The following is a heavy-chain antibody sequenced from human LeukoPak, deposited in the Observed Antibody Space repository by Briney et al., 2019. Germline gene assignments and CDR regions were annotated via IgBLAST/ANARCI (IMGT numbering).Heavy chain of an antibody. V-gene: IGHV3-30*03. J-gene: IGHJ4*02. CDR3: ARTREQWQVLDY. D-gene: IGHD6-19*01. CDR1: GFTFYSYG. CDR2: ISHEGSNK. Sequence: PGGSLRLTCAASGFTFYSYGMHWVRQAPGKGLEWVAVISHEGSNKYYADSVKGRFTISRDNSENVVYLQMNSLRAEDTAVYYCARTREQWQVLDYWGQGTLVTVSS.